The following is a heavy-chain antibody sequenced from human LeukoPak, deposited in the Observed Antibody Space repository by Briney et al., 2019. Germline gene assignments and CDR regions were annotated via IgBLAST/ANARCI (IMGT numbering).Heavy chain of an antibody. CDR2: IYHSGST. Sequence: PSETLSLTCTVSGYSISSGYYWGWIRQPPGKGLEWIGYIYHSGSTYYNPSLKSRVTISVDRSKNQFSLKLSSVTAADTAVYYCARGYLTIFGVVSPFDYWGQGTLVTVSS. V-gene: IGHV4-38-2*02. CDR1: GYSISSGYY. CDR3: ARGYLTIFGVVSPFDY. D-gene: IGHD3-3*01. J-gene: IGHJ4*02.